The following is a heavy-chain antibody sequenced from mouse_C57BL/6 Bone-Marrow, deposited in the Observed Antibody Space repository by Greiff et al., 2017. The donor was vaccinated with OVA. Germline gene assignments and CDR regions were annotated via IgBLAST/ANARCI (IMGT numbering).Heavy chain of an antibody. V-gene: IGHV1-50*01. D-gene: IGHD2-4*01. Sequence: VQLQQSGAELVKPGASVKLSCKASGYTFTSYWMQWVKQRPGQGLEWIGEIDPSDSYTNYNQKFKGKATLTVDTSSSTAYMQLSSLTSEDSAVYYCASPIYYDYTYWYFDVWGTGTTVTVSS. CDR2: IDPSDSYT. J-gene: IGHJ1*03. CDR3: ASPIYYDYTYWYFDV. CDR1: GYTFTSYW.